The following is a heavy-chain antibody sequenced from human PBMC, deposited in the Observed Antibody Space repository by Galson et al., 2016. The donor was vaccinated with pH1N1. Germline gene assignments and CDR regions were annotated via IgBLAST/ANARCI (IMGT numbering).Heavy chain of an antibody. CDR1: GFSFANYA. D-gene: IGHD2-8*01. V-gene: IGHV3-33*01. Sequence: SLRLSCATSGFSFANYAMHWVRQAPAKGLEWVALIWFDGTNGHYADSVKGRFTISRDYSKRTLYLQMNGLRAQDTAVYYCARGRGDTNGYYLDFWGQGTLVTVSS. CDR3: ARGRGDTNGYYLDF. CDR2: IWFDGTNG. J-gene: IGHJ4*02.